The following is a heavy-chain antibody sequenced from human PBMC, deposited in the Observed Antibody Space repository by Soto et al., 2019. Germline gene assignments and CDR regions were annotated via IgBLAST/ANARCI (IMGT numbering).Heavy chain of an antibody. CDR3: ARSIVVVTALDY. J-gene: IGHJ4*03. V-gene: IGHV1-3*01. CDR2: INAGNGNT. Sequence: GVSVEIGCKASGYTFSSSAMHWVRQAPGQRLEWMGWINAGNGNTKYSQKFQGRVTITRDTSASTAYMELSSLRSEDTAVYYCARSIVVVTALDYWGQGTMVTVSS. D-gene: IGHD2-21*02. CDR1: GYTFSSSA.